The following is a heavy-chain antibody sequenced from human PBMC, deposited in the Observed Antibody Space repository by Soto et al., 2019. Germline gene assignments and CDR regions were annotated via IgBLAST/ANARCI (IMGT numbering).Heavy chain of an antibody. CDR1: GYTFTSYA. Sequence: ASVKVSCKASGYTFTSYAMHWVRQAPGQRLEWMGWINAGNGNTKYSQKFQGRVTITRDTSVSTAYMELSSLRSEDTAVYYCASDSSTKYYYYGMDVWGQGTTVTVSS. CDR2: INAGNGNT. J-gene: IGHJ6*02. V-gene: IGHV1-3*01. D-gene: IGHD2-2*01. CDR3: ASDSSTKYYYYGMDV.